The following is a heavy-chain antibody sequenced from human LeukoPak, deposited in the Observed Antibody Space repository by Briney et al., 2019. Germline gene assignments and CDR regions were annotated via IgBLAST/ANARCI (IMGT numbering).Heavy chain of an antibody. CDR2: IWYDGSKE. J-gene: IGHJ3*02. D-gene: IGHD3-22*01. V-gene: IGHV3-33*01. CDR3: ARDYYDSSGYYFGALDI. CDR1: GFTFSSYG. Sequence: QPGRSLRLSCAASGFTFSSYGMHWVRQAPCKGLEWVAVIWYDGSKEYYADSVKGRFTISRDNSKNTLYLQMNSLRAEDTAVYYCARDYYDSSGYYFGALDIWGQGTMVTVSS.